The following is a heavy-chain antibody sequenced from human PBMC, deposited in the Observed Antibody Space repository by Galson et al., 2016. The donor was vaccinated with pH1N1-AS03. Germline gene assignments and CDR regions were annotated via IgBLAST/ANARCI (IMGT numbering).Heavy chain of an antibody. Sequence: TLSLTCTVSGGSIKTDGYYWSWIRQHPGKGLEWIGFMYYSGNTYSNPSLKSRVIISVDTSKNQFSLRLTSVTAADTAGYYCARRDAVAGTWGAFDIWGQGTMVTVSS. CDR2: MYYSGNT. V-gene: IGHV4-31*03. CDR3: ARRDAVAGTWGAFDI. CDR1: GGSIKTDGYY. J-gene: IGHJ3*02. D-gene: IGHD6-19*01.